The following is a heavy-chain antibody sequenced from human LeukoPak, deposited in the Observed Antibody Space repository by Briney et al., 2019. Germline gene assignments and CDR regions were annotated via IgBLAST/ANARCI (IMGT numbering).Heavy chain of an antibody. Sequence: GGSLRLSCAASGFTFNSFAFTSVRQAPEGGLWWVSAINVRGDATFYADSVRGRFTISRDNSKNTLYLQMNSLGAEDTALYYCAKDYRYGSAWGPGTLVVVSS. D-gene: IGHD6-19*01. V-gene: IGHV3-23*01. CDR3: AKDYRYGSA. CDR1: GFTFNSFA. CDR2: INVRGDAT. J-gene: IGHJ5*02.